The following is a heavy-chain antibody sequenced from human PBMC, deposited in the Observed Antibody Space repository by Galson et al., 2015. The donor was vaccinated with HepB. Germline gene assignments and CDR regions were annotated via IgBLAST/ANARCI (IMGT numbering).Heavy chain of an antibody. Sequence: SLRLSCAASGFTFSSYSMNWVRQAPGKGLEWVSYISSSSSTIYYADSVKGRFTISRDNAKNSLYLQMNSLRDEDTAVYYCARGTEQWLKQDAFDIWGQGTMVTVSS. J-gene: IGHJ3*02. CDR2: ISSSSSTI. D-gene: IGHD6-19*01. V-gene: IGHV3-48*02. CDR3: ARGTEQWLKQDAFDI. CDR1: GFTFSSYS.